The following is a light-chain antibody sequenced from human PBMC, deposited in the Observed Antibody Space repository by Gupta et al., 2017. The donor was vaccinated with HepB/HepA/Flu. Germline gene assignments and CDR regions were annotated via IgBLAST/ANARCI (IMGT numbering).Light chain of an antibody. CDR2: KAS. Sequence: DIQMTQSPSTLSVSVGDRVTITCRASQSISTWLAWYQQKPGKAPKLLIYKASSLESGVPSRFSGSGSGTXFTLTIXSLQPDDFATYYCQQENSSSGTFGXGTKVEIK. J-gene: IGKJ1*01. CDR1: QSISTW. CDR3: QQENSSSGT. V-gene: IGKV1-5*03.